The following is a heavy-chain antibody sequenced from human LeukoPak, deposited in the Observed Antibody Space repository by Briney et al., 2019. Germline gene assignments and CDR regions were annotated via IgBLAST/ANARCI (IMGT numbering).Heavy chain of an antibody. CDR2: TYYRSRWFY. Sequence: SQTLSLTCVISGDSVSSNVAAWTWIRQSPSRGLEWLGRTYYRSRWFYEYAVSVKGRITINLDTSKNQLSLEMNSVIPEDTAVYYCARDLVAAGGGNAFDIWGQGTMVTVSS. D-gene: IGHD6-13*01. CDR1: GDSVSSNVAA. J-gene: IGHJ3*02. V-gene: IGHV6-1*01. CDR3: ARDLVAAGGGNAFDI.